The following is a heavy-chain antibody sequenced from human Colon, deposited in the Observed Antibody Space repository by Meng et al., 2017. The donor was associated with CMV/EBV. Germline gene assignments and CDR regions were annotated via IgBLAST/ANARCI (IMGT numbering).Heavy chain of an antibody. CDR1: GFTFSSYA. J-gene: IGHJ5*02. V-gene: IGHV3-30-3*01. CDR3: AREAYGDHGWFDL. D-gene: IGHD4-17*01. CDR2: ISYDGSNK. Sequence: GGSLKISCAASGFTFSSYAMHWDRQAPGKGLEWVAVISYDGSNKYYADSVKGRFTISRDNSKNTLYLQMNSLRAEDTAVYYCAREAYGDHGWFDLWGQGTLVTVSS.